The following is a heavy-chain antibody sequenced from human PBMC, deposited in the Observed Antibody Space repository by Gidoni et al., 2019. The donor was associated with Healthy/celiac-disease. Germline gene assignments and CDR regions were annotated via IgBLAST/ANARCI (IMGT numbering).Heavy chain of an antibody. CDR2: IYYSGST. V-gene: IGHV4-61*01. CDR1: GGSVSSGSYY. CDR3: ARGRWRVYDFWSGFDFGYCLPVDY. Sequence: QVQLQESGPGLVKPSETLSLTCTVSGGSVSSGSYYWSWIRQPPGKGLEWIGYIYYSGSTNYNPSLKSRVTISVDTSKNQFSLKLSSVTAADTAVYYCARGRWRVYDFWSGFDFGYCLPVDYWGQGTLVTVSS. D-gene: IGHD3-3*01. J-gene: IGHJ4*02.